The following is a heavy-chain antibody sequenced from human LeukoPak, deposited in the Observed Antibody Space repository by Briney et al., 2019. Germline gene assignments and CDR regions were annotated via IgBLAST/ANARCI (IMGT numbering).Heavy chain of an antibody. CDR3: ARDWGYSSGFGLDP. J-gene: IGHJ6*03. Sequence: SETLSLTCTVSGGSISSGGYYWSWIRQHPGKGLEWIGYIYYSGSTYYNPSLKTRVPISVDTSKNHFSLKLSSLTAADRAVFYCARDWGYSSGFGLDPWGKGATVTV. D-gene: IGHD5-18*01. CDR2: IYYSGST. CDR1: GGSISSGGYY. V-gene: IGHV4-31*03.